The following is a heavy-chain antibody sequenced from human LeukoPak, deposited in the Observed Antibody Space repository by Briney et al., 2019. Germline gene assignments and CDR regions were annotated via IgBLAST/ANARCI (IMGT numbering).Heavy chain of an antibody. CDR3: ARWIAAAGYNWFDP. CDR1: GGSISSSSYY. D-gene: IGHD6-13*01. Sequence: PSETLSLTCTVSGGSISSSSYYWGWIRQPPGKVLEWIGSIYYSGSTYYNPSLKSRVTISVDTSKNQFSLKLSSAAAADTAVYYCARWIAAAGYNWFDPWGQGTLVTVSS. J-gene: IGHJ5*02. V-gene: IGHV4-39*01. CDR2: IYYSGST.